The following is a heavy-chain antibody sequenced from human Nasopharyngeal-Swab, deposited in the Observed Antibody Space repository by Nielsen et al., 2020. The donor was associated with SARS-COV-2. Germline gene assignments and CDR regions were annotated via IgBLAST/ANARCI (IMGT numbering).Heavy chain of an antibody. J-gene: IGHJ5*02. Sequence: SETLSLTFTVSGVSISSQHWSWIPQPPGKGRDWSWYISHNSGTNYNPSLKSRVTMFMDTSKNQFSLKLWSVTAAETAVYYCAKEGAKGWFDPWGQGTLVTVSS. CDR2: ISHNSGT. CDR3: AKEGAKGWFDP. CDR1: GVSISSQH. V-gene: IGHV4-59*11.